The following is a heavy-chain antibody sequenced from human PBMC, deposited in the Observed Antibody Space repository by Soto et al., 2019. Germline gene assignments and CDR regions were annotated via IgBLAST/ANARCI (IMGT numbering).Heavy chain of an antibody. J-gene: IGHJ4*02. V-gene: IGHV3-30*18. CDR1: GFTFSSCG. Sequence: GGSLRLSCAASGFTFSSCGMHWVRQAPGKGLEWVAVISNDGSNKYYADSVKGRFTISRDNSKNTLYLQMNSLRAEDTAVYYCAKDYDYIWGSYLFDYWGQGTLVTVSS. D-gene: IGHD3-16*01. CDR3: AKDYDYIWGSYLFDY. CDR2: ISNDGSNK.